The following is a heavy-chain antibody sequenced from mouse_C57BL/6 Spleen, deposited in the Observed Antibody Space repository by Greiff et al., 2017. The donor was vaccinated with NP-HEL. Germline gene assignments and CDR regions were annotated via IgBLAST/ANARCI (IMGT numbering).Heavy chain of an antibody. D-gene: IGHD1-1*01. CDR3: ARDNYYGSSYDY. CDR1: GFTFSSYA. Sequence: EVQLVESGGGLVKPGGSLKLSCAASGFTFSSYAMSWVRQTPEKRLEWVATISDGGSYTYYPDNVKGRFTISRDNAKNNLYLQMSHLKSEDTAMYYCARDNYYGSSYDYWGQGTTLTVSS. J-gene: IGHJ2*01. V-gene: IGHV5-4*01. CDR2: ISDGGSYT.